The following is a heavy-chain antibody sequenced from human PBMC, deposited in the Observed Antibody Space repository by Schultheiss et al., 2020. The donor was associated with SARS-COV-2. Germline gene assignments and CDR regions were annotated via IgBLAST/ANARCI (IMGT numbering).Heavy chain of an antibody. CDR3: ARDPYGVWPNFDY. D-gene: IGHD2-8*01. V-gene: IGHV1-2*06. J-gene: IGHJ4*02. CDR2: INPNSGGT. CDR1: GYTFTGYY. Sequence: ASVKVSCKASGYTFTGYYMHWVRQAPGQGLEWMGRINPNSGGTNYAQKFQGRVTMTRDTSISTAYMELSRLRSDDTAVYYCARDPYGVWPNFDYWGQGTLVTVS.